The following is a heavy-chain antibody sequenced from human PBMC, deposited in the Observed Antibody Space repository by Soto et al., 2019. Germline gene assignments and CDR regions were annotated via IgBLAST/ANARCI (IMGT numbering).Heavy chain of an antibody. CDR2: ISAYSGNT. V-gene: IGHV1-18*01. CDR3: ARYYDTSGYRRPFDY. CDR1: GYTFTSYD. J-gene: IGHJ4*02. D-gene: IGHD3-22*01. Sequence: QVQLVQSGAEVKKPGASVKVSCKASGYTFTSYDINWVRQTPGQGLEWMGWISAYSGNTNYAQKFQGRVTMTTDTSTTTAYMELRRRRSDDTAVYYCARYYDTSGYRRPFDYWGQGTLVTVSS.